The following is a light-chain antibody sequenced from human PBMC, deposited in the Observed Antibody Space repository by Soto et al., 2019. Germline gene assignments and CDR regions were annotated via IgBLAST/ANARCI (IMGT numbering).Light chain of an antibody. CDR3: HQYDDLPYT. V-gene: IGKV1-33*01. J-gene: IGKJ2*01. CDR2: DAS. Sequence: DIPMTQSPSSLTASVGDRVTITCQTSQNISKFLIWYQQSPGKAPNLLISDASNLEAGVPSRFSGRGSGTHFTFTISSLQPEDIGRYFCHQYDDLPYTFGQGTRLQIK. CDR1: QNISKF.